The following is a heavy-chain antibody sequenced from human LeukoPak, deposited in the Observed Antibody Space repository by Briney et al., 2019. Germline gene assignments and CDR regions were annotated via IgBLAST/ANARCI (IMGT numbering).Heavy chain of an antibody. J-gene: IGHJ2*01. CDR2: IYYSGST. CDR1: GGSISSSSYY. D-gene: IGHD6-19*01. CDR3: ARVGSSGWYFDL. Sequence: PSETLSLTCTVSGGSISSSSYYWGWIRQPPGKGLEWIGSIYYSGSTYYNPSLKSQVTISVDTSKNQFSLKLSSVTAADTAVYYCARVGSSGWYFDLWGRGTLVTVSS. V-gene: IGHV4-39*01.